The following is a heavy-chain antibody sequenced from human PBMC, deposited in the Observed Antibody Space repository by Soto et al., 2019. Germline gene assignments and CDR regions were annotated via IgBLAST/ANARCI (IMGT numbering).Heavy chain of an antibody. Sequence: WETRSLTCSVSGGSIRGSYWSWIRQSPGKGLEWLGYVYYTGSTNYSPSLRSRVSISVDTSKNEFSLRLSSVTAADTAVYFCARSVAVPGAHIDYWGQGTQVTVSS. D-gene: IGHD6-19*01. CDR2: VYYTGST. CDR1: GGSIRGSY. J-gene: IGHJ4*02. CDR3: ARSVAVPGAHIDY. V-gene: IGHV4-59*01.